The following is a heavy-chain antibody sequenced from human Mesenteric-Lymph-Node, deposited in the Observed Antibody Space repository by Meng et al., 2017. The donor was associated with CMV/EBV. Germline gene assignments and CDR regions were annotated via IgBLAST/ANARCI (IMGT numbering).Heavy chain of an antibody. CDR1: GFTFSSYS. CDR3: ARSYYDSSDIPSFDY. D-gene: IGHD3-22*01. Sequence: GESLKISCAASGFTFSSYSMNWVRQAPGKGLEWVSSISSSSSYIYYADSVKGRFTISRDNAKNSLYLQMNSLRAEDTALYYCARSYYDSSDIPSFDYWGQGTLVTVSS. CDR2: ISSSSSYI. J-gene: IGHJ4*02. V-gene: IGHV3-21*04.